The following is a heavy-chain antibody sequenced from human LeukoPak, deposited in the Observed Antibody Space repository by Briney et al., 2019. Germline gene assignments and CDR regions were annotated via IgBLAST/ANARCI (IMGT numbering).Heavy chain of an antibody. D-gene: IGHD5-12*01. V-gene: IGHV3-30*18. Sequence: PGGSLRLSCAASGFTFSSYGMHWVRQAPGKGLEWVAVISYDGSNKYYADSVKGRFTISRDNSKNTLYLQMNSLRAEDTAVYYCAKEAPSGYAGAFDIWGQGTMVTVSS. CDR3: AKEAPSGYAGAFDI. CDR2: ISYDGSNK. CDR1: GFTFSSYG. J-gene: IGHJ3*02.